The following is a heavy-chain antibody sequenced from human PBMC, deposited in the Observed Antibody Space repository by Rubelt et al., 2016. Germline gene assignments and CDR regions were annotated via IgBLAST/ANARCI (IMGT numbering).Heavy chain of an antibody. CDR3: ARHGGNRQRGDYSHWDY. V-gene: IGHV4-34*12. Sequence: QVQLQQWGAGLLKPSETLSLTCAVSGGSFSGYYWTWIRQPPGKGLEWIGNIFYSGSTHYNPSLKSRVTISVDPSKDQFSLKRNSVTAADTDVYYCARHGGNRQRGDYSHWDYWGQGTLVTVSS. D-gene: IGHD3-22*01. J-gene: IGHJ4*02. CDR2: IFYSGST. CDR1: GGSFSGYY.